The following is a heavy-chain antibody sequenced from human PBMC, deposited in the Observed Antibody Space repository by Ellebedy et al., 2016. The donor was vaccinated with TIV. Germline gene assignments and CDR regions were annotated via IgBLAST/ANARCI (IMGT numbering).Heavy chain of an antibody. CDR2: ISYDGSNK. CDR3: ARGGLTAASDY. D-gene: IGHD2-2*01. V-gene: IGHV3-30*03. Sequence: GESLKISCAASGFTFSSYGMHWVRQAPGKGLEWVAVISYDGSNKYYADSVKGRFTISRDNAKNTLYLQMNSLRAEDTAVYYCARGGLTAASDYWGQGTLVTVSS. CDR1: GFTFSSYG. J-gene: IGHJ4*02.